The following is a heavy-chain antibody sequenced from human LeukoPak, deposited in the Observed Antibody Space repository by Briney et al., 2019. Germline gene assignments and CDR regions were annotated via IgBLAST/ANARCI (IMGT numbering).Heavy chain of an antibody. CDR3: AKTVIAVAGRGFDY. V-gene: IGHV3-23*01. D-gene: IGHD6-19*01. J-gene: IGHJ4*02. Sequence: GGSLRLSCAASGFTFSSYAMSWVRQAPGKGLEWVSAISSSGGSTYYADSMKGRFTISRDNSKNTLYLQMNSLRAEDTAVYYCAKTVIAVAGRGFDYWGQGTLVTVSS. CDR1: GFTFSSYA. CDR2: ISSSGGST.